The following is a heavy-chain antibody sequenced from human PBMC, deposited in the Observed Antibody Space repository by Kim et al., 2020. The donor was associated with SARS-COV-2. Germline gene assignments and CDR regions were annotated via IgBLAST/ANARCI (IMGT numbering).Heavy chain of an antibody. CDR2: ISSSSRYI. D-gene: IGHD4-17*01. J-gene: IGHJ4*02. V-gene: IGHV3-21*01. CDR1: GFTFSSYS. CDR3: ARAMTTVTSGY. Sequence: GGSLRLSCAASGFTFSSYSMNWVRQAPGKGLEWVSSISSSSRYIYYADSVKGRFTISRDNAKNSLYLQMNSLRAEDTAVYYCARAMTTVTSGYWGQGTLVTVSS.